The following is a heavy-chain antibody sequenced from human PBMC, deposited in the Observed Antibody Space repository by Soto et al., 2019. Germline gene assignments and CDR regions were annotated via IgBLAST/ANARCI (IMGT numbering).Heavy chain of an antibody. V-gene: IGHV4-30-4*01. J-gene: IGHJ6*02. CDR2: IYYSGST. Sequence: SETLSLTCTVSGGSVSSGDYYWSWIRQPPGKGLEWIGYIYYSGSTYYNPSLKSRVTISVDTSKNQFSLKLSSVTAADTAVYYCARQDVLGWSNYYGMDVWGQGTTVTVSS. CDR3: ARQDVLGWSNYYGMDV. D-gene: IGHD2-15*01. CDR1: GGSVSSGDYY.